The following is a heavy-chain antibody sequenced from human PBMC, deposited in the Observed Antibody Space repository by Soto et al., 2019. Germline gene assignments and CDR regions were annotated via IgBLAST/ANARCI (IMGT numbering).Heavy chain of an antibody. CDR1: GFTFSSYS. CDR2: ISYDGSNK. CDR3: ARAMTTMIVVDAAFDI. V-gene: IGHV3-30-3*01. D-gene: IGHD3-22*01. J-gene: IGHJ3*02. Sequence: PGGSLILSCAASGFTFSSYSMHWVRQAPGKGLEWVAVISYDGSNKYYADSVKGRFTISRDNSKNTLYLQMNSLRAEDTAVYYCARAMTTMIVVDAAFDIWGQGTMVTVSS.